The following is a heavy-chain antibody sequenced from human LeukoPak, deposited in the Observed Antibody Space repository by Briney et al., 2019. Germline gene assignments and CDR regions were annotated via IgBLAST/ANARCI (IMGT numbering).Heavy chain of an antibody. CDR1: GGSISSGGYS. D-gene: IGHD5-18*01. CDR2: IYYSGST. J-gene: IGHJ4*02. V-gene: IGHV4-30-4*07. Sequence: PSETLSLTCAVSGGSISSGGYSWSWIRQPPGKGLEWIGYIYYSGSTYYNPSLKSRVTISVDTSKNQFSLKLSSVTAADTAVYYCARVSVDTATRYYFDYWGQGTLVTVSS. CDR3: ARVSVDTATRYYFDY.